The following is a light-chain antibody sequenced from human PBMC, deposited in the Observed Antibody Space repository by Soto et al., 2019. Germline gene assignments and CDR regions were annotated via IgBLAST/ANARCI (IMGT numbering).Light chain of an antibody. CDR3: QKYNSAPFT. Sequence: DIQMTQSPSSLSASVGDRVTITCRASQGISNYLSWYQQKPGKLPKLLIYEASTSQSGVPSRFSGSAFGTDFTLIINSLQPEDVAAYFCQKYNSAPFTFGPGTKVDIK. CDR1: QGISNY. J-gene: IGKJ3*01. CDR2: EAS. V-gene: IGKV1-27*01.